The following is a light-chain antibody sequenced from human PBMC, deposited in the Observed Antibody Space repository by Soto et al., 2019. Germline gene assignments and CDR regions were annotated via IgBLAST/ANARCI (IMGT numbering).Light chain of an antibody. CDR2: GAS. J-gene: IGKJ2*01. CDR3: QQYNNWPPMYT. CDR1: QSVSSS. Sequence: EIVMRQSPATLYVSPGERATLSCRASQSVSSSLAWYQQKRGQAPRLIIYGASTRATGIPARFSGSGSGTEVTLTISTLQSEDFAVYYCQQYNNWPPMYTFGQGTKLEIK. V-gene: IGKV3-15*01.